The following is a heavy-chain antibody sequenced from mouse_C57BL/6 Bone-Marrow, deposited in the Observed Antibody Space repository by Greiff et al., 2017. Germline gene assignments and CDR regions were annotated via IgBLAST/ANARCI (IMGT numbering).Heavy chain of an antibody. Sequence: QVQLQQPGAELVMPGASVKLSCKASGYTFTSYWMHWVKQRPGQGLEWIGEIDPSYSYTNYNQKFKGKSTLTVDKSSSTAYMQLSSLTSEVSAVYYWARGESSYLYWYFDFWGTGTTVTVSS. D-gene: IGHD1-1*01. CDR3: ARGESSYLYWYFDF. CDR2: IDPSYSYT. CDR1: GYTFTSYW. V-gene: IGHV1-69*01. J-gene: IGHJ1*03.